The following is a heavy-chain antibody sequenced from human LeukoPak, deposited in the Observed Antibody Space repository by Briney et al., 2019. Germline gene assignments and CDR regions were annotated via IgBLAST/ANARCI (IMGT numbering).Heavy chain of an antibody. CDR2: IYTSGST. D-gene: IGHD3-22*01. CDR1: GGSISSYY. Sequence: VKPSETLSLTCTVSGGSISSYYWSWIRQPAGKGLEWIGRIYTSGSTNYNPSPKSRVTISVDTSKNQFSLKLSSVTAADTAVYYCARGYDSSGSPDYWGQGTLVTVSS. J-gene: IGHJ4*02. V-gene: IGHV4-4*07. CDR3: ARGYDSSGSPDY.